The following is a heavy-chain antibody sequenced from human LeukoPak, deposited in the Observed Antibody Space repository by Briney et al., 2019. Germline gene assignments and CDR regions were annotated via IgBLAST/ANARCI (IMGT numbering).Heavy chain of an antibody. Sequence: VGSLRLSCAASGFTFSSYWMHWVPQAPGKGLVWVSRINSDGSSTSYADSVKGRFTISRDNAKNTLYLQMNSLRAEDTAVYYCASISGSYYVGYWGQGTLVTVSS. J-gene: IGHJ4*02. CDR1: GFTFSSYW. CDR2: INSDGSST. V-gene: IGHV3-74*01. CDR3: ASISGSYYVGY. D-gene: IGHD1-26*01.